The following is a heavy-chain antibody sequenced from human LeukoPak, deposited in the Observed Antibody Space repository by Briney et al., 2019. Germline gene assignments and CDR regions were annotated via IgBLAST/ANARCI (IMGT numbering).Heavy chain of an antibody. D-gene: IGHD2-2*01. Sequence: GGSLRLSCAASGFTVGNNHMNWVRQAPGKGLEWVSLIYSGGNTQYADSVKGRFIIFRDSSKNTLYLQMNSLRAEDTAVYYCARVGMPHYYYYYYMDVWGKGTTVTVSS. V-gene: IGHV3-66*01. CDR1: GFTVGNNH. J-gene: IGHJ6*03. CDR3: ARVGMPHYYYYYYMDV. CDR2: IYSGGNT.